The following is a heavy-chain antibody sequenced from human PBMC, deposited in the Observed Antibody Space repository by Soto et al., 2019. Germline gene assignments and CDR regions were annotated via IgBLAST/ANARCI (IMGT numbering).Heavy chain of an antibody. Sequence: QAQLVQSGGEVKEPGASVKVSCKASGYTFINFGITWVRQAPGQGLEWMGWISANNGITKFAQNFQGRVTLTTDTSTKTAYMELRSLGSDDTAVYYCARDEGRVDKSEYYPNWFDPWGQGTLVTVSS. CDR3: ARDEGRVDKSEYYPNWFDP. CDR2: ISANNGIT. D-gene: IGHD2-8*01. V-gene: IGHV1-18*01. CDR1: GYTFINFG. J-gene: IGHJ5*02.